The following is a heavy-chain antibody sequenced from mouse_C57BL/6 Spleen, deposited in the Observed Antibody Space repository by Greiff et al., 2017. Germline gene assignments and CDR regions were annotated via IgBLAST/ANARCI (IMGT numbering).Heavy chain of an antibody. CDR3: ARAYYGSSEYFDV. D-gene: IGHD1-1*01. V-gene: IGHV1-7*01. Sequence: VHLVESGAELAKPGASVKLSCKASGYTFTSYWMHWVKQRPGQGLEWIGYINPSSGYTKYNQKFKDKATLTADKSSSTAYMQLSSLTYEDSAVYYCARAYYGSSEYFDVWGTGTTVTVSS. CDR1: GYTFTSYW. J-gene: IGHJ1*03. CDR2: INPSSGYT.